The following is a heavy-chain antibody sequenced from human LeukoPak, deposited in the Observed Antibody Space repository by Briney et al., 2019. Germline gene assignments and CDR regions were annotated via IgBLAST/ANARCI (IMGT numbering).Heavy chain of an antibody. J-gene: IGHJ4*02. V-gene: IGHV1-18*01. CDR2: ISGNNGNT. CDR3: ARDRYYGSGTWSYFDY. Sequence: GASVKVSCQASGYAFRSYGISWVRQAPGQGLEWMGWISGNNGNTDYAQKLQGRVTVTTDTSTSTAYMELRSLRFDDTAVYCCARDRYYGSGTWSYFDYWGQGTLVSVSS. CDR1: GYAFRSYG. D-gene: IGHD3-10*01.